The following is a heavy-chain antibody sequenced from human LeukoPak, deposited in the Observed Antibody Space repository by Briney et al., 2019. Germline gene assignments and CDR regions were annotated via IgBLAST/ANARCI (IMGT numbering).Heavy chain of an antibody. CDR2: IRGDGGDA. CDR3: VRDIVAGPGSYSD. V-gene: IGHV3-74*01. CDR1: GFTFRSAW. Sequence: GGSLRLSCAASGFTFRSAWMHWVRQAPGKGLVWVSRIRGDGGDANYADFVKGRYTISRDNAKSTLYLQMNGLGVEDTAVYYCVRDIVAGPGSYSDWGQGTLVTVSS. J-gene: IGHJ4*02. D-gene: IGHD3-10*01.